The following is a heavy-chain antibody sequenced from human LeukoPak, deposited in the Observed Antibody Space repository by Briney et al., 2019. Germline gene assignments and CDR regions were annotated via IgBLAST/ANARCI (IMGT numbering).Heavy chain of an antibody. CDR3: ARQLRIVGATQYYFYMDV. CDR2: ISAYYGNT. Sequence: ASVTVSLTSSVYTFTIYGISWVRQPPGQGLEWMGWISAYYGNTHYAQKLQGRVHMTTDTSTSTAYMELRSLRSDDTGVYYCARQLRIVGATQYYFYMDVWVKGTTVSVCS. V-gene: IGHV1-18*01. J-gene: IGHJ6*03. D-gene: IGHD1-26*01. CDR1: VYTFTIYG.